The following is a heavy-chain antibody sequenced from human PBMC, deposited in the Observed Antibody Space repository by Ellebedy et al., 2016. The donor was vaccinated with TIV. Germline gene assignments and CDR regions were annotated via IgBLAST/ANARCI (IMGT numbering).Heavy chain of an antibody. J-gene: IGHJ6*02. CDR3: ARDSDYLAGYYYGMDV. CDR2: IWYDRSNK. D-gene: IGHD2/OR15-2a*01. CDR1: GFTFSSYG. V-gene: IGHV3-33*01. Sequence: GESLKISCAASGFTFSSYGMHWVRQAPGKGLEWVAVIWYDRSNKYYADSVKGRFTISRDNSKNTLYLQMNSLRAEDTAVYYCARDSDYLAGYYYGMDVWGQGTTVTVSS.